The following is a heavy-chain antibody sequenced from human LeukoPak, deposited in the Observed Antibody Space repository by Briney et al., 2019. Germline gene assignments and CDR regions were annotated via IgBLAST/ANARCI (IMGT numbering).Heavy chain of an antibody. CDR3: AVFPYDSSGYYLFSGRYYFDY. CDR1: GGSIGSGDYY. V-gene: IGHV4-30-4*01. CDR2: IYYSGST. Sequence: SQTLSLTCTVSGGSIGSGDYYWSWIRQPPGKGLEWIGYIYYSGSTYYNPSLKSRVTISVDTSKNQFSLKLSSVTAADTAVYYCAVFPYDSSGYYLFSGRYYFDYWGQGTLVTVSS. J-gene: IGHJ4*02. D-gene: IGHD3-22*01.